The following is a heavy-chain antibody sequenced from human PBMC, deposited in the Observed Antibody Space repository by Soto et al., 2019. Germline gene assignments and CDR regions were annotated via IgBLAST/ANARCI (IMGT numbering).Heavy chain of an antibody. CDR2: IDPSDSYT. CDR1: GYRFINYW. Sequence: EVQLVQSGAEVKKPGESLRLSCQGSGYRFINYWISWVRQMPGKGLEWVGRIDPSDSYTVYSPSFQGHVTISIDTANHPCFLGWKRLEGSGPPMFYCCRNGNWTPFYFDLWGRGTLVPVSS. D-gene: IGHD1-26*01. J-gene: IGHJ4*02. CDR3: CRNGNWTPFYFDL. V-gene: IGHV5-10-1*03.